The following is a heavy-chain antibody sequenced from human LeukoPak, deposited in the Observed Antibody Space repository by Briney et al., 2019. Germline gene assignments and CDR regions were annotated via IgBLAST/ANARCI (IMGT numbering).Heavy chain of an antibody. D-gene: IGHD2-2*01. CDR2: IDPTDSYT. CDR3: ARHGQKHCRGTSCSGVVAATSFDY. Sequence: PGEPLKISCKGSGYSLSSYWISWVRQMPGKGLEWMGRIDPTDSYTNYSPSFQGHVTISADKCTSTSYLQWGSLKASDTAMYYCARHGQKHCRGTSCSGVVAATSFDYWGQGTLVTVSS. CDR1: GYSLSSYW. V-gene: IGHV5-10-1*01. J-gene: IGHJ4*02.